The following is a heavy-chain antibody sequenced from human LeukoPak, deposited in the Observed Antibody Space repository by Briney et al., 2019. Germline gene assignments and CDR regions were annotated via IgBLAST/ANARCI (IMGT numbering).Heavy chain of an antibody. J-gene: IGHJ5*02. V-gene: IGHV4-39*07. CDR3: ARPYASSWYWNWFDP. D-gene: IGHD6-13*01. Sequence: SETLSLTCTVSGGSISSTSHYWGWIRQPPGTGLEWIGSIYPSGSTFYNPSLKSRVTISVDTSKNQFSLRLSSVTAADTAVYYCARPYASSWYWNWFDPWGQGTLVTVSS. CDR2: IYPSGST. CDR1: GGSISSTSHY.